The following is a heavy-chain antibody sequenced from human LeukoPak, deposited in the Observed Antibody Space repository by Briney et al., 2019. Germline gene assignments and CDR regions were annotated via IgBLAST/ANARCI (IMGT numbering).Heavy chain of an antibody. CDR2: ISGSGGDT. CDR1: GFTFSSHA. V-gene: IGHV3-23*01. D-gene: IGHD4-11*01. Sequence: GGSLRLSCAASGFTFSSHAMSWVRQAPGKGLEWVSVISGSGGDTYYADSVEGRFTISRDNSKNTLYVQMNSLGAEDTAVYYCAKGPNDSSNYLFEYWGQGTLVTVSS. CDR3: AKGPNDSSNYLFEY. J-gene: IGHJ4*02.